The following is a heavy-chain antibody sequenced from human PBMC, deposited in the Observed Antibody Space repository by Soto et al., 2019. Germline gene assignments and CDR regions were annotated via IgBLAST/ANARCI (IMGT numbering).Heavy chain of an antibody. CDR1: GGTLNNYA. Sequence: SVKVSCKASGGTLNNYAINWVRQAPGQGLEWMGGIPPVSAPPDYAQKFQGRVSITADHSTSTVYMELSRLKSDDTAVYFCATDSNYDVSNSFWGQGTLVTVSS. J-gene: IGHJ4*02. CDR3: ATDSNYDVSNSF. V-gene: IGHV1-69*13. D-gene: IGHD3-3*01. CDR2: IPPVSAPP.